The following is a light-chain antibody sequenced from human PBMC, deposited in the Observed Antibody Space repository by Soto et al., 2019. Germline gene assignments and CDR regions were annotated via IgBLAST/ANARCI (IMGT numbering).Light chain of an antibody. Sequence: DIQMTQSPSTLSASVGDRVTITCRASQSISTWLAWYQQKPGKAPKLLIYIASSLESGVPSRFSGSGSGTEFTLTISRLEPEDFAVYYCQQYGSSPVTFGQGTKVDIK. CDR2: IAS. CDR1: QSISTW. CDR3: QQYGSSPVT. J-gene: IGKJ1*01. V-gene: IGKV1-5*03.